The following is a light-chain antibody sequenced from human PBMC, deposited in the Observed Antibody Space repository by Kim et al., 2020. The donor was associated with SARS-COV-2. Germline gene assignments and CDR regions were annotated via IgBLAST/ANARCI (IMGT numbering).Light chain of an antibody. CDR2: RNN. CDR3: AAWDDSLSGRV. J-gene: IGLJ3*02. Sequence: GQRGTIFCSGSSSNLGSNYVYWYKKVPGTAPKLLISRNNQRPSGVPDRFSGSKSGTSASLAISGLRSEDEADYYWAAWDDSLSGRVFGGGTQLTVL. V-gene: IGLV1-47*01. CDR1: SSNLGSNY.